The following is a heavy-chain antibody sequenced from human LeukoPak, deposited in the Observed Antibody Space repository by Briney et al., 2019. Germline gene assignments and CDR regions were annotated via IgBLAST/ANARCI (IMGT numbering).Heavy chain of an antibody. Sequence: SETLSLTCTVSGGSISSSSYYWGWIRQPPGKGVEWIGSIYYSGSTYYNPSLKSRVTISVDTSKNQFSLKLSSVTAADTAVYYCARPGGYTAMVYAFDIWGQGTMVTVSS. CDR1: GGSISSSSYY. CDR3: ARPGGYTAMVYAFDI. D-gene: IGHD5-18*01. V-gene: IGHV4-39*01. J-gene: IGHJ3*02. CDR2: IYYSGST.